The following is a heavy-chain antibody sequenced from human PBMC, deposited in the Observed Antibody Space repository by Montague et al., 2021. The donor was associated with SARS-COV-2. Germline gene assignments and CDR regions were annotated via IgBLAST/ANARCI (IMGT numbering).Heavy chain of an antibody. Sequence: SLRLSCATSGFTFSRNSMNWVRQVPGKGLEWVSTISSDTLHTFYAESVKGRFTISRDSAKNELYLQMNSLRAEDMAVYYCARGGEIDVWAPFGHWGQGTLVTVSS. CDR2: ISSDTLHT. J-gene: IGHJ4*02. CDR3: ARGGEIDVWAPFGH. CDR1: GFTFSRNS. V-gene: IGHV3-21*01. D-gene: IGHD2-21*01.